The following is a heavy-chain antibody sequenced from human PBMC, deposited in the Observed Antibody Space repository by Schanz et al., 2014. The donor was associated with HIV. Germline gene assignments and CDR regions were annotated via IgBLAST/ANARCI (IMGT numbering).Heavy chain of an antibody. V-gene: IGHV3-7*01. CDR1: GFTFDSYG. CDR2: IKEDGSEK. J-gene: IGHJ6*02. D-gene: IGHD3-16*01. Sequence: VRLVESGGGVVRPGRSLRLSCAASGFTFDSYGMHWVRQAPGKGLEWVANIKEDGSEKYHADSVKGRFTISRDNAKNSLFLQMESLRAEDTAVYYCARDGGEVWGQGTTVTVSS. CDR3: ARDGGEV.